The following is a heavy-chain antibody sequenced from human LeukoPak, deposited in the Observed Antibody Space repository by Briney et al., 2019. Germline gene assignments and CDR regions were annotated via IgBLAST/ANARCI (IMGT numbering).Heavy chain of an antibody. Sequence: GGSLRLSCAASGFTFSSYWMSWVRQAPGKALEWVANIKQDGSEKYYVDSVKGRFTISRDNAKNSLYLQMNSLRAEDTAVYYCAREAGGMTHYFYYFDYWGQGTLVTVSS. V-gene: IGHV3-7*01. J-gene: IGHJ4*02. CDR3: AREAGGMTHYFYYFDY. D-gene: IGHD2/OR15-2a*01. CDR1: GFTFSSYW. CDR2: IKQDGSEK.